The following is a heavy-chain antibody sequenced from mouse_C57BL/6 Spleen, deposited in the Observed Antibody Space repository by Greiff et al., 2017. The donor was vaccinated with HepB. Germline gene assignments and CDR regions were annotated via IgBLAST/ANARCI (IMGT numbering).Heavy chain of an antibody. J-gene: IGHJ2*01. D-gene: IGHD2-3*01. Sequence: QVQLQQSGAELVRPGTSVKVSCKASGYAFTNYLIEWVKQRPGQGLEWIGVINPGSGGTNYNEKFKGKATLTADKSASTAYMQLSSLTSEDSEVYFCARADGYYVEYYFDYWGQGTTLTVSS. V-gene: IGHV1-54*01. CDR2: INPGSGGT. CDR1: GYAFTNYL. CDR3: ARADGYYVEYYFDY.